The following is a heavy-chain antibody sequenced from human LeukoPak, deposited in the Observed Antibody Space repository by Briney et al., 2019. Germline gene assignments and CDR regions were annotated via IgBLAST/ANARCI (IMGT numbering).Heavy chain of an antibody. J-gene: IGHJ4*02. D-gene: IGHD4-17*01. V-gene: IGHV3-48*03. CDR3: ARDRKAAVTYPDY. CDR2: ISSSGRTM. CDR1: GFTFSNYE. Sequence: PGGSLRLSCGASGFTFSNYEMNWVXQAPXKGXEXLSYISSSGRTMYYADSVKGRFTIPRDNAENSLYLQMNSLRAEDTAVYYCARDRKAAVTYPDYWGQGTLVTVSS.